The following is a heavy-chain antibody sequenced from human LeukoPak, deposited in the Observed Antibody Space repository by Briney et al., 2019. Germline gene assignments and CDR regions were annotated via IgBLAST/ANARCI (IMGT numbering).Heavy chain of an antibody. J-gene: IGHJ4*02. CDR1: GGSISSYY. Sequence: SETLSLTCIVSGGSISSYYWSWIRQPPGKGLEWIGYIYYSGSTYYNPSLKSRVTISVDTSKNQFSLKLSSVTAADTAVYYCARVQYDSSGYYLDYWGQGTLVTVSS. D-gene: IGHD3-22*01. V-gene: IGHV4-59*06. CDR2: IYYSGST. CDR3: ARVQYDSSGYYLDY.